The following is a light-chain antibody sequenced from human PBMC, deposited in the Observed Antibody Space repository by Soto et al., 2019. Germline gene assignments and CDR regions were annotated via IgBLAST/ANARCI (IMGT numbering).Light chain of an antibody. CDR1: QGISSH. Sequence: DLQLTQSPSSLSAYVGDRVTITCRASQGISSHLAWFQQKPGKVPKSLIYGASNLQAGVPSRFSGSGSGTDFTLTISSLQPEDFATYYCQQYSTYRWTFGQGTKVDIK. J-gene: IGKJ1*01. CDR2: GAS. V-gene: IGKV1-16*01. CDR3: QQYSTYRWT.